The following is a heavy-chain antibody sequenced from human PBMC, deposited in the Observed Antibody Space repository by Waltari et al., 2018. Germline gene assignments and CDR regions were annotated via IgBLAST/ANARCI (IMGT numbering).Heavy chain of an antibody. J-gene: IGHJ4*02. V-gene: IGHV4-61*09. CDR2: IYTSGST. Sequence: QVQLQESGPGLVKPSQTLSLTCTVPGGSISSGSYYWSWIRQPAGKGLEWIGYIYTSGSTNYNPSLKSRVTISVDTSKNQFSLKLSSVTAADTAVYYCARGQGILGNHFDYWGQGTLVTVSS. D-gene: IGHD1-26*01. CDR3: ARGQGILGNHFDY. CDR1: GGSISSGSYY.